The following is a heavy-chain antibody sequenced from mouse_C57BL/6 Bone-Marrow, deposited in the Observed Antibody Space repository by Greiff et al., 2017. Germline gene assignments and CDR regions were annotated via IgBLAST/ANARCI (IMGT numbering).Heavy chain of an antibody. CDR3: ARDGYYVAWFAY. CDR2: IYPRSGNT. J-gene: IGHJ3*01. Sequence: VKLMESGAELARPGASVKLSCKASGYTFTSYGISWVKQRTGQGLEWIGEIYPRSGNTYYNEKFKGKATLTADKSSSTAYMELRSLTSEDSAVYFCARDGYYVAWFAYWGQGTLVTVSA. V-gene: IGHV1-81*01. D-gene: IGHD2-3*01. CDR1: GYTFTSYG.